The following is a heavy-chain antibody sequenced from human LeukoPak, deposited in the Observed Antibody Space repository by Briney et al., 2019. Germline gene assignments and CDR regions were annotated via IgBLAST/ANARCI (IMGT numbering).Heavy chain of an antibody. J-gene: IGHJ4*02. Sequence: SETLSLTRAVSGGSINSGGYSWSWIRQPPGKGLEWIGYIYHSGGTYYNPSLKSRVTISVDRSKNQFSLKLSSVTAADTAVFYCARTVTTTHFDYWGQGTLVTVSS. D-gene: IGHD4-11*01. CDR3: ARTVTTTHFDY. CDR1: GGSINSGGYS. V-gene: IGHV4-30-2*01. CDR2: IYHSGGT.